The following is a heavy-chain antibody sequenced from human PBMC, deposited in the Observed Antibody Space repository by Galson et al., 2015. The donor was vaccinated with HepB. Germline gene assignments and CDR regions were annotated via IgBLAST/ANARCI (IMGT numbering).Heavy chain of an antibody. CDR2: ISGSGGST. J-gene: IGHJ4*02. Sequence: SLRLSCAASGFTFSSYAMSWVRQAPGKGLEWVSAISGSGGSTYYADSVKGRFTISRDNSKNTLYLQMNSLRAEDTAVYYCAKDFQNQDCSGGSCYGFDYWGQGTLVTVSS. CDR3: AKDFQNQDCSGGSCYGFDY. CDR1: GFTFSSYA. D-gene: IGHD2-15*01. V-gene: IGHV3-23*01.